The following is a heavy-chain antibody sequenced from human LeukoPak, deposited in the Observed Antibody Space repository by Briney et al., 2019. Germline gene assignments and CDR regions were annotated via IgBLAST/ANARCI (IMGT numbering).Heavy chain of an antibody. D-gene: IGHD3-10*01. J-gene: IGHJ4*02. CDR2: IKPNSDDGTT. CDR1: GFTFSNAW. CDR3: TTYTFGSPY. Sequence: GGSLRLSCAASGFTFSNAWMNWVRQPPGKGLEWVGRIKPNSDDGTTDYAAPVKGRITISRDDSKNTLFLQMNSLKNEDTAVYYCTTYTFGSPYWGQGTLVTVSS. V-gene: IGHV3-15*07.